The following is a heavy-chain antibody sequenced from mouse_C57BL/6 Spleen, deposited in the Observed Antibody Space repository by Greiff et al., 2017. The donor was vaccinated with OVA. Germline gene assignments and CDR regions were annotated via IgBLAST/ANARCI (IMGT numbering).Heavy chain of an antibody. CDR2: IDPSDSET. V-gene: IGHV1-52*01. D-gene: IGHD1-1*01. J-gene: IGHJ2*01. CDR1: GYTFTSYW. Sequence: QVQLQQPGAELVRPGSSVKLSCKASGYTFTSYWMHWVKQRPIQGLEWIGNIDPSDSETHYNQKFKDKATLTVDKSTSTAYIQISSLTSEDSADYYGARSYGRSYGRYIDDWGQGTTLTVSS. CDR3: ARSYGRSYGRYIDD.